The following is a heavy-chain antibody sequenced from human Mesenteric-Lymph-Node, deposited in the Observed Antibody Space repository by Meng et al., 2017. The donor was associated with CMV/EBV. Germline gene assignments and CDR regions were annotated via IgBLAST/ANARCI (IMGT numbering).Heavy chain of an antibody. D-gene: IGHD2-21*02. V-gene: IGHV2-5*02. CDR1: GFSLSNNGVG. CDR2: IYWDDDE. Sequence: CTCSGFSLSNNGVGVGWIRQPPGKALEWLALIYWDDDEHYSPSLKSRITITKDTSKNQVVLTMTSMDPVDTAIYYCAHRPTATGPFDYWGQGTLVTVSS. J-gene: IGHJ4*02. CDR3: AHRPTATGPFDY.